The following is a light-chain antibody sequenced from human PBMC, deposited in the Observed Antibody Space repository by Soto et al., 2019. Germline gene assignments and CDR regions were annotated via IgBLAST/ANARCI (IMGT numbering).Light chain of an antibody. CDR1: QSVSSN. J-gene: IGKJ5*01. CDR2: DAS. V-gene: IGKV3-11*01. Sequence: EIVLTQSPATLSLSPGERAILSCRASQSVSSNLAWYQQKPGQAPRLLIYDASNRATGVPARFSGSGSGTDFTLTISSLEPEDFAVYYCQRVDTFGQGTRLEIK. CDR3: QRVDT.